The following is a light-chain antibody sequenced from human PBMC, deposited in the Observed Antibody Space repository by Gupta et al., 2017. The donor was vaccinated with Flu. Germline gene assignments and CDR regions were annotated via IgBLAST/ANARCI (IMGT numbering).Light chain of an antibody. J-gene: IGLJ2*01. CDR3: SSYTSSSSVV. V-gene: IGLV2-14*01. CDR2: EVS. Sequence: QSALPHPPPVSGSPGQSITISCTGTSSDVGGYNYVSWYQQHPGKAPKLMIYEVSNRPSGVSNRVSGSKCGNTASLTISGLQAEDEADYYCSSYTSSSSVVFGGGTKLTVL. CDR1: SSDVGGYNY.